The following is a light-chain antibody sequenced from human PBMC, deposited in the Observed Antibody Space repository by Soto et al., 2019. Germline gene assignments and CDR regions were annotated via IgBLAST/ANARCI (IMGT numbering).Light chain of an antibody. Sequence: IVKTQSLAPLSESPRVRPTHSCRASQSVRNIVAWYQQKPGLAPRLLISAASSRATGIPARFSGNGSETEFTLTIDNLQSEDYSLYYCQQYNKWPPWTFGQGTKVDI. J-gene: IGKJ1*01. CDR2: AAS. CDR1: QSVRNI. CDR3: QQYNKWPPWT. V-gene: IGKV3-15*01.